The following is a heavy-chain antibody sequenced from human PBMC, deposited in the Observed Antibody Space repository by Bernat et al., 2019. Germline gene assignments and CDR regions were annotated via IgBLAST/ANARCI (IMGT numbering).Heavy chain of an antibody. J-gene: IGHJ5*02. CDR2: ISSSGSTI. V-gene: IGHV3-48*02. CDR3: AGAFDP. D-gene: IGHD3-10*01. Sequence: EVQLVESGGGLVQPGGSLRLSCAASGFSFGVYNMNWVRQAPGKGLEWVSYISSSGSTINHPDSVKGRFNIPRDNGKNSPYLQMNRLREGDTAGYFCAGAFDPWGQGTLVTVS. CDR1: GFSFGVYN.